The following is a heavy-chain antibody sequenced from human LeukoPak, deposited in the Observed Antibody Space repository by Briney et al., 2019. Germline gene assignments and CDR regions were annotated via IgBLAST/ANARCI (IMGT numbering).Heavy chain of an antibody. CDR2: IWYDGSNE. CDR1: GFIFSSYG. CDR3: AKDRTHYHDDSTPAFDN. D-gene: IGHD3-22*01. J-gene: IGHJ3*02. Sequence: GRSLRLSCAASGFIFSSYGMHWVRQAPGKGLEWVAVIWYDGSNEYYADSVKGRFTISRDNSKTTLYLQMSSLRAEDTAMYYCAKDRTHYHDDSTPAFDNWGQGTMVIFSS. V-gene: IGHV3-33*06.